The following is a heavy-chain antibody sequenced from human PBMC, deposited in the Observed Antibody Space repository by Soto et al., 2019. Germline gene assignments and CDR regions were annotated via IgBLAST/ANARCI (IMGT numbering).Heavy chain of an antibody. CDR1: GFPFSSYS. J-gene: IGHJ3*02. CDR2: ISSSSSTI. CDR3: ARGRRSRLPAAMNYSFGAFDI. Sequence: EVQLVESGGGLVQPGGSLRLSCAASGFPFSSYSMNWVRQAPGKGLEWVSYISSSSSTIYYADSGKGRFTISRDNARNSLYLQMNSLRAEDTAVYYCARGRRSRLPAAMNYSFGAFDIWGQGKMVTVSS. V-gene: IGHV3-48*01. D-gene: IGHD2-2*01.